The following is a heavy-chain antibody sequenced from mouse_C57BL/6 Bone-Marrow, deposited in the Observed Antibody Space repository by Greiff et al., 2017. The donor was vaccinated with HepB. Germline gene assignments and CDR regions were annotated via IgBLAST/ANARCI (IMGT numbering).Heavy chain of an antibody. J-gene: IGHJ2*01. Sequence: QVQLQQSGAELVRPGASVKLSCKASGYTFTDYYINWVKQRPGQGLEWIARIYPGSGNTYYNEKFKGKATLTAEKSSSTAYMQLSSLTSEDSAVYFCAKTWYYGSSFRYFDYWGQGTTLTVSS. V-gene: IGHV1-76*01. CDR3: AKTWYYGSSFRYFDY. D-gene: IGHD1-1*01. CDR2: IYPGSGNT. CDR1: GYTFTDYY.